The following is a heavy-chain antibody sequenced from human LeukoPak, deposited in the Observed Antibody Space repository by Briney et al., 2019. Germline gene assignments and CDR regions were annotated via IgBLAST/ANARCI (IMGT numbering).Heavy chain of an antibody. CDR1: GYTFTSYY. CDR3: ARPLVTLKDYYYGMDV. J-gene: IGHJ6*02. D-gene: IGHD3-9*01. CDR2: INPSGGST. V-gene: IGHV1-46*04. Sequence: ASVKVSCKASGYTFTSYYMHWVRQAPGQGLEWMGVINPSGGSTIYAQELQGRVTMTRDTSTSTVYMELRSLRSEDTAVYYCARPLVTLKDYYYGMDVWGQGTTVTVSS.